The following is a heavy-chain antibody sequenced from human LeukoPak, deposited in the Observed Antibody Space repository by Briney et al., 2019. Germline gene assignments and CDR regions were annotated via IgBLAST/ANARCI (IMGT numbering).Heavy chain of an antibody. CDR1: GFTFSDYY. Sequence: PGGSLRLSCAVAGFTFSDYYMSWIRQAPGKGLEWVSYISSSGSTTYYADSVKGRFTVSRDNAKNSLYLQMNSLRDEDTAVYYCAFRPLGDCSSSTCYAFDYWGRGTLVTVSS. CDR3: AFRPLGDCSSSTCYAFDY. CDR2: ISSSGSTT. J-gene: IGHJ4*02. D-gene: IGHD2-2*01. V-gene: IGHV3-11*04.